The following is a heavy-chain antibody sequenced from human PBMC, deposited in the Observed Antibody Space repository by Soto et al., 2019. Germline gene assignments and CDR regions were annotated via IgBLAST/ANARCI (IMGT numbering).Heavy chain of an antibody. D-gene: IGHD4-4*01. Sequence: QVQLVESGGGVVQPGRSLRLSCAASGFTFSSYGMHWVRQAPGKGLEWVAVISYDGSNKYYADSVKGRFTISRDNSKNTLYLQMNSMRAEDTAVYYCAKVPNPYSNYVVSAFDIWCQGTMVTVSS. V-gene: IGHV3-30*18. CDR1: GFTFSSYG. CDR3: AKVPNPYSNYVVSAFDI. CDR2: ISYDGSNK. J-gene: IGHJ3*02.